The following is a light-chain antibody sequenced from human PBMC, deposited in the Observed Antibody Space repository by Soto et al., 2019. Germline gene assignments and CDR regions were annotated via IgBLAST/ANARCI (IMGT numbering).Light chain of an antibody. CDR2: GAS. CDR3: QQYGSSPPLS. V-gene: IGKV3-20*01. J-gene: IGKJ4*01. Sequence: EMVLTQSPGTLSFSPGERATLSCRASQSVSSSYLAWYQQKPGQAPRLLIYGASSRATGIPDRFSGSGSGTDFTLTISRLEPEDFAVYYCQQYGSSPPLSFGGGTKVDIK. CDR1: QSVSSSY.